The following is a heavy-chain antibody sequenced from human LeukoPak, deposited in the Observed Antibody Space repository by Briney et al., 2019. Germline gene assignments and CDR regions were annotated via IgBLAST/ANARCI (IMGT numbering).Heavy chain of an antibody. CDR1: GFTFSSYA. CDR3: AKGAHSSGRVFDI. D-gene: IGHD6-19*01. V-gene: IGHV3-23*01. Sequence: GGSLRLSCAASGFTFSSYAMSWVRQGPGKGLEWVSGISGSGGSTYHADSVKGRFTISRDNSKNTLYLQMNSLRAEDTAVYYCAKGAHSSGRVFDIWGQGTMVTVSS. J-gene: IGHJ3*02. CDR2: ISGSGGST.